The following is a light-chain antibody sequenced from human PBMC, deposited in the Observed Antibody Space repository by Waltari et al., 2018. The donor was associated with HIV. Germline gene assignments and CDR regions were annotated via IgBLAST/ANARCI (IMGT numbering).Light chain of an antibody. J-gene: IGKJ2*01. CDR1: QSVLYSPNNKNY. Sequence: DIVMTQSPDSLAVSLGERATINCKSSQSVLYSPNNKNYLAWYQQKAGQPPKLLIYWASIRESGVPDRFSGSGSGTDFTLTISSLQAEDVAVYYCQQYYTSPLYTFGQGTTLEIK. CDR3: QQYYTSPLYT. V-gene: IGKV4-1*01. CDR2: WAS.